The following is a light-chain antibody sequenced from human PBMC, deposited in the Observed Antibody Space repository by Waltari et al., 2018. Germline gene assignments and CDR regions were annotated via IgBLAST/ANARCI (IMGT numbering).Light chain of an antibody. V-gene: IGKV1-39*01. CDR3: QQSYTAPRYS. Sequence: DIQMTQSPSSLAASVGDRVTITCRASESISKYVNWYQQKPGRPPNLLIYGASTLRSGVPSRFSGGGSGTEFTLTINTLQSEDSAVYYCQQSYTAPRYSFGQGTKLEI. J-gene: IGKJ2*03. CDR1: ESISKY. CDR2: GAS.